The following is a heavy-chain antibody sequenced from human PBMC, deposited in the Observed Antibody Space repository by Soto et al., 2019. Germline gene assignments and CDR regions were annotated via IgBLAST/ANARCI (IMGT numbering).Heavy chain of an antibody. V-gene: IGHV4-4*02. CDR3: AGLIGRSKFSRLGH. D-gene: IGHD6-6*01. J-gene: IGHJ4*02. CDR1: GDSISNNYW. Sequence: QVHLQEPGPGLVKPSGTLSLTCDVSGDSISNNYWWTWVRQPPGKRLEWIGEIFKTGSVRYNPSLTGRVAMSIDKSKNQFSLKLISVTAADTALYYCAGLIGRSKFSRLGHWGQGTLVTVSS. CDR2: IFKTGSV.